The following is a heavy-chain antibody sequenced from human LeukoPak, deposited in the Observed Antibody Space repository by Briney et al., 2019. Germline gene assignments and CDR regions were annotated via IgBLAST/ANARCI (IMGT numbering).Heavy chain of an antibody. D-gene: IGHD2-15*01. V-gene: IGHV4-59*12. J-gene: IGHJ3*02. CDR2: IYYSGST. Sequence: SETLSLTCTVSGGSISSYYWSWIRQPPGKGLEWIGYIYYSGSTNYNPSLKSRVTISVDTSKNQFSLKLSSVTAADTAVYYCARDAGSHHDAFDIWGQGTMVTVSS. CDR1: GGSISSYY. CDR3: ARDAGSHHDAFDI.